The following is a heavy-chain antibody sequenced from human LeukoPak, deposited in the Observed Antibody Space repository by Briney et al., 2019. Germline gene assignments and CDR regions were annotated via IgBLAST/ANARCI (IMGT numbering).Heavy chain of an antibody. J-gene: IGHJ4*02. Sequence: TSETLSLTCTVSGDSISSSSYYWGWIRQPPGKGLEWIGSYYHSGNTYYNPSLKSRVTISVNTSKNQFSLKLSSVTAADTAVYYCARGKIWSPVYFSYWGQGILVTVSS. V-gene: IGHV4-39*07. CDR2: YYHSGNT. CDR3: ARGKIWSPVYFSY. CDR1: GDSISSSSYY. D-gene: IGHD3-10*01.